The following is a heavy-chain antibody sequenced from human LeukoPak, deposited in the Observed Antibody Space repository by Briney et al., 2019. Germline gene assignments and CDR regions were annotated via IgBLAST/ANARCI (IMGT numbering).Heavy chain of an antibody. J-gene: IGHJ5*02. Sequence: TLSLTCTVSGGSVSNSLYYWSWIRQPPGKGLEWIGYIYHSGSTYYNPSLKSRVTISVDRSKNQFSLKLSSVTAADTAVYYCAREVRGYCSSTSCHNWFDPWGQGTLVTVSS. CDR1: GGSVSNSLYY. CDR3: AREVRGYCSSTSCHNWFDP. CDR2: IYHSGST. D-gene: IGHD2-2*01. V-gene: IGHV4-30-2*01.